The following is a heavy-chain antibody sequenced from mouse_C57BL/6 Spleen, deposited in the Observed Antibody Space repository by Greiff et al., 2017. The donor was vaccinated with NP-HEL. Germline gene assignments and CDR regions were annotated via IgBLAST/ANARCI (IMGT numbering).Heavy chain of an antibody. CDR3: ARFYYGYDGFAY. J-gene: IGHJ3*01. CDR1: GYTFTSYW. V-gene: IGHV1-64*01. CDR2: IHPNSGST. Sequence: VQLQQPGAELVKPGASVKLSCKASGYTFTSYWMHWVKQRPGQGLEWIGMIHPNSGSTNYNEKFKSKATLTVDKSSSTAYMQLSSLTSEDSAVYYCARFYYGYDGFAYWGQGTLVTVSA. D-gene: IGHD2-2*01.